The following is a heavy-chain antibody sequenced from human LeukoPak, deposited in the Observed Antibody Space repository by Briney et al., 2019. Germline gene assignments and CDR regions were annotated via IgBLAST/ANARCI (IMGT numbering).Heavy chain of an antibody. V-gene: IGHV4-39*01. J-gene: IGHJ5*02. CDR1: GGSFSGYY. Sequence: SETLSLTCTVYGGSFSGYYWSWIRQPPGKGLEWIGSIYDSGSTYYNPSLKSRVTISVDTSKNQFSLKLNSVTAADTAVYYCARHYGPWGQGTLVTVSS. CDR2: IYDSGST. D-gene: IGHD3-10*01. CDR3: ARHYGP.